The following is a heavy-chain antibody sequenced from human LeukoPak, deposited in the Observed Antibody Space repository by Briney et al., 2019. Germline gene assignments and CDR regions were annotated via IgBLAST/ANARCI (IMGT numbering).Heavy chain of an antibody. CDR2: IDKKDKGYATAT. Sequence: GGSLRLSCAASGFTFSGSAIHCVRQSSGKGLEWVGQIDKKDKGYATATAYAASVKGRFTISRDDSINTAYLQMKSLKTEDTALYYCTRDSGTYNWFDPWGQGTLVTVSS. CDR1: GFTFSGSA. J-gene: IGHJ5*02. V-gene: IGHV3-73*01. CDR3: TRDSGTYNWFDP. D-gene: IGHD1-26*01.